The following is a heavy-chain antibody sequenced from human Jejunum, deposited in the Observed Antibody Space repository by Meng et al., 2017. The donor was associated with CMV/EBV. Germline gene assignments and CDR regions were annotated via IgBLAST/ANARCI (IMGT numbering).Heavy chain of an antibody. CDR3: ARVRDLVHWSFDL. CDR2: ISSRSTFT. J-gene: IGHJ2*01. Sequence: QVQLVDAGGGLVKPGGSLRLSCPAPTLTFSDYYMSWIRQAPGKGLEWVSYISSRSTFTNFADSVKGRFTISRDNAKNSLYLQMNSLRADDTAIYYCARVRDLVHWSFDLWGRGTLVTVSS. CDR1: TLTFSDYY. V-gene: IGHV3-11*05.